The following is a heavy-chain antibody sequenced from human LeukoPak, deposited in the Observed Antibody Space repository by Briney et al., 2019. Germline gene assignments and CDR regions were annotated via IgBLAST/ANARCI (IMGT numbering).Heavy chain of an antibody. CDR1: GGSFSGYY. CDR3: ARSSRIVVVVAATPYFDY. V-gene: IGHV4-34*01. Sequence: SETLSLTCAVYGGSFSGYYWSWIRQPPGKGLEWIEEINHSGSTNYNPSLKSRVTISVDTSKNQFSLKLSSVTAADTAVYYCARSSRIVVVVAATPYFDYWGQGTLVTVSS. CDR2: INHSGST. J-gene: IGHJ4*02. D-gene: IGHD2-15*01.